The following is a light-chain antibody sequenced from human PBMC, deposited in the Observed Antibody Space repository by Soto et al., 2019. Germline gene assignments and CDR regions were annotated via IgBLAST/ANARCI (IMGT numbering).Light chain of an antibody. CDR3: QQYDRWPRT. Sequence: ELVMTQSPDTLSMSPGEGATLSCRASQSVSSRLAWYQQKPGQAPRLLIYAASTRATGVPARFSGSGSGTEFTLTISSLQSEDFAIYYCQQYDRWPRTFGQGTKVEIK. CDR2: AAS. V-gene: IGKV3-15*01. J-gene: IGKJ1*01. CDR1: QSVSSR.